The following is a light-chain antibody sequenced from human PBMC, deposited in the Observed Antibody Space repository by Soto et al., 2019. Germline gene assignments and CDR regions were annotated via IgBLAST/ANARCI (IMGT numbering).Light chain of an antibody. V-gene: IGLV1-47*02. CDR2: SNN. CDR3: AAWDDSLSAVV. CDR1: SSNIGSNY. Sequence: QSVLTQPPSASGTPGQRVTISCSGSSSNIGSNYVYWYQQLPGTAPKLLIYSNNQRPSGVPDRFSGSKSGTSASLAISGLRSDDEADYYCAAWDDSLSAVVFGGGTKVTVL. J-gene: IGLJ2*01.